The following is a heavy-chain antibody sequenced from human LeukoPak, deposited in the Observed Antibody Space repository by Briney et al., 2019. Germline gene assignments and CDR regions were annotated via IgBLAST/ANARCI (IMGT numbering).Heavy chain of an antibody. CDR3: ARDLMGIVGATN. CDR2: ISSSSSYI. V-gene: IGHV3-21*01. Sequence: PGGSLRLSCAASGFTFSSYSMNWVRQAPGKGLEWVSSISSSSSYIYYADSVKGRFTISRDNAKNSLYLQMNSLRAEDTAVYYCARDLMGIVGATNWGQGTLVTVSS. CDR1: GFTFSSYS. J-gene: IGHJ4*02. D-gene: IGHD1-26*01.